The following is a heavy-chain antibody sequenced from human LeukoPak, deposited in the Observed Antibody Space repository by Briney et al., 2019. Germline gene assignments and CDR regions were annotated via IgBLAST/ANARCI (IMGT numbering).Heavy chain of an antibody. CDR1: GYTFTSYA. J-gene: IGHJ4*02. D-gene: IGHD5-24*01. CDR2: IIPILGIA. CDR3: ARAIPVEMADY. V-gene: IGHV1-69*04. Sequence: SVKVSCKASGYTFTSYAMHWVRQAPGQRLEWMGRIIPILGIANYAQKFQGRVTITADKSTGTAYMELSSLRSEDTAVYYCARAIPVEMADYWGQGTLVTVSS.